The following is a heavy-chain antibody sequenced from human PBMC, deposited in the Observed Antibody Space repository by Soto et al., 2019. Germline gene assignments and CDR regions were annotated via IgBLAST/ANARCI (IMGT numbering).Heavy chain of an antibody. V-gene: IGHV3-7*03. J-gene: IGHJ5*01. CDR3: ASRGSAGIHFDS. Sequence: PGGSLRLSCAASGFTFRDYWMSWVRQAPGKGLEWVGNINQDGSGGYYVDSLKGRFTISRDNAKNSLFLQMTNLRVEDTAVYYCASRGSAGIHFDSWGQGSLVTVSS. CDR2: INQDGSGG. CDR1: GFTFRDYW. D-gene: IGHD3-10*01.